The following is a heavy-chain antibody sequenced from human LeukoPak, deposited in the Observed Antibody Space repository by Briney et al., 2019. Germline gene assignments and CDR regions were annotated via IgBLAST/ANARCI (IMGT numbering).Heavy chain of an antibody. Sequence: PGGSLRLSCVASGFTFSRYGMHWVRQAPGKGLEWVAVISYDGSNKYYADSVKGRFTISRDNSKNTLYLQMNSLRGEDTAVYYCAKDGGRGKKDSSGYYSSWGQGTLVTVSS. CDR3: AKDGGRGKKDSSGYYSS. J-gene: IGHJ4*02. CDR1: GFTFSRYG. CDR2: ISYDGSNK. D-gene: IGHD3-22*01. V-gene: IGHV3-30*18.